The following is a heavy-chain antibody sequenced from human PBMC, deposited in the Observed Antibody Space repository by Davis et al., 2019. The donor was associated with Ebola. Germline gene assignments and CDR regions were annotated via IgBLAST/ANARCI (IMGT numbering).Heavy chain of an antibody. D-gene: IGHD3-9*01. CDR1: GFTFSSYA. CDR2: ISGSGGST. Sequence: GESLKISCAASGFTFSSYAMSWVRQAPGKGLEWVSAISGSGGSTYYADSVKGRFTISRDNSKNTLYLQMNSLRAEDTAVYYCARDFLAILRYFDWPAAGYFDYWGQGTLVTVSS. CDR3: ARDFLAILRYFDWPAAGYFDY. V-gene: IGHV3-23*01. J-gene: IGHJ4*02.